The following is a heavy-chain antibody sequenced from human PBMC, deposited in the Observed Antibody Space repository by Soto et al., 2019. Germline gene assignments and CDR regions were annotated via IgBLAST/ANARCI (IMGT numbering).Heavy chain of an antibody. CDR1: GFTFGASA. Sequence: VGSLRLSCAASGFTFGASALQWVRQASGKGLEWVGRIRSKANSYATAYAASVKGRFTISRDDSKNTAYLQMNSLKTEDTAVYYCTRVYGSGPGPNYGMDVWGQGTTVTVSS. V-gene: IGHV3-73*01. J-gene: IGHJ6*02. CDR2: IRSKANSYAT. D-gene: IGHD3-10*01. CDR3: TRVYGSGPGPNYGMDV.